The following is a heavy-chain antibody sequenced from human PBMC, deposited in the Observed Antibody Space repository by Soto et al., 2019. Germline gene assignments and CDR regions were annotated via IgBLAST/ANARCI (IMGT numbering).Heavy chain of an antibody. CDR2: IYHSGST. CDR1: GGSISSSNW. V-gene: IGHV4-4*02. Sequence: QVQLQESGPGLVKPSGTLSLTCAVSGGSISSSNWWSWVRQPPGKGLEWIGEIYHSGSTNYNPSLKSRVTIAVDTSKNQFSLKLSSVTAADAAVYYCARSYSSSWYYYGMDVWGQGTTVTVSS. CDR3: ARSYSSSWYYYGMDV. J-gene: IGHJ6*02. D-gene: IGHD6-13*01.